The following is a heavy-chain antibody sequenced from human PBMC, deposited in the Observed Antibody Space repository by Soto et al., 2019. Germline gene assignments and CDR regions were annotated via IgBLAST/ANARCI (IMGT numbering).Heavy chain of an antibody. CDR1: GFSFNNAW. J-gene: IGHJ4*02. CDR3: AKVLTSSGGYYFDY. D-gene: IGHD3-16*01. Sequence: PGGSLRLSCAASGFSFNNAWMSWVRQAPGKGLEWVGRSRNKANSYTTEYAASVKGRFTISRDDSKNSLYLQMNSLKTEDTAMYYCAKVLTSSGGYYFDYWGQGTLVTVSS. V-gene: IGHV3-72*01. CDR2: SRNKANSYTT.